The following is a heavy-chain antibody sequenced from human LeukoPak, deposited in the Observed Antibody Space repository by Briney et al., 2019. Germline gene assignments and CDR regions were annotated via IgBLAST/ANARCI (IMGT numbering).Heavy chain of an antibody. J-gene: IGHJ5*02. V-gene: IGHV1-8*03. CDR2: MNPNSGNT. D-gene: IGHD2-8*01. CDR3: ARGAPYYPKGWFDP. Sequence: ASVKVSCKASGYTFTSHDINWVRRATGQGLEWMGWMNPNSGNTGYAQKFQGRVTITRNTSITTAYMELSSLRSEDTAVYYCARGAPYYPKGWFDPWGQGTLVTVSS. CDR1: GYTFTSHD.